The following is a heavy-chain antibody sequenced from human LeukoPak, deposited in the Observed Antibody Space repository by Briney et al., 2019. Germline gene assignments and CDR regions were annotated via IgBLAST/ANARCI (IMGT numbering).Heavy chain of an antibody. CDR2: FYPSVSDT. V-gene: IGHV5-51*01. J-gene: IGHJ4*02. D-gene: IGHD6-13*01. Sequence: GESLKISCQGSGYSFTTYWIGWVRQMPGKSLEWMGIFYPSVSDTRYSPSFQGQVTISADKSISTAYLQWSSLKASDTAMYYCVRQEYSTSCPDYWGQGTLVTVSS. CDR1: GYSFTTYW. CDR3: VRQEYSTSCPDY.